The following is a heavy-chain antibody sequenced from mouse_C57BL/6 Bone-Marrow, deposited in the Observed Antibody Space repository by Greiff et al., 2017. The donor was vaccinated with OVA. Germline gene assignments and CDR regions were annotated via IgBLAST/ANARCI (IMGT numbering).Heavy chain of an antibody. D-gene: IGHD1-1*01. J-gene: IGHJ2*01. CDR1: GYTFTSYW. Sequence: QVQLQQPGAELVKPGASVKLSCKASGYTFTSYWMHWVKQRPGQGLEWIGMIHPNSGSTNYNEKFKSKATLTVDKSSSTAYMQLSSLTSEDSAVYYGASYHYYGGSDVGYWGQGTTLTVSS. CDR3: ASYHYYGGSDVGY. V-gene: IGHV1-64*01. CDR2: IHPNSGST.